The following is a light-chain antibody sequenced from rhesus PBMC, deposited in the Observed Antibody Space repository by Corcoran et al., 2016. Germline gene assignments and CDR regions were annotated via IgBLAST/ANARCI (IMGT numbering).Light chain of an antibody. CDR2: KAS. CDR1: QGISSW. CDR3: QQYSSRPFT. J-gene: IGKJ3*01. Sequence: DIQMTQSPSSLSASVGDTVTITCRASQGISSWLAWYQQKPGKAPKLRIYKASSLKSGVPSRFSGSGSGTDFTLTISSLQSEDFATYYCQQYSSRPFTFGPGTKLDIK. V-gene: IGKV1-22*01.